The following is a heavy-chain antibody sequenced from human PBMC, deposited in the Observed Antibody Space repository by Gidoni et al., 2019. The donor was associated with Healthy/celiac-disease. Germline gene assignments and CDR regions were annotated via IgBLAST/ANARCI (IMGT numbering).Heavy chain of an antibody. V-gene: IGHV3-9*01. CDR2: ISWNSGSI. J-gene: IGHJ4*02. CDR3: AKDKSGIQLSPYFDY. CDR1: GFPFADYA. Sequence: EVQLVESGGGLVQPGRSLSLSCAASGFPFADYAMHWVRQAPGKGLGWVSGISWNSGSIGYADSVKGRFTISRDNAKNSLYLQMNSLRAEDTALYYCAKDKSGIQLSPYFDYWGQGTLVTVSS. D-gene: IGHD5-18*01.